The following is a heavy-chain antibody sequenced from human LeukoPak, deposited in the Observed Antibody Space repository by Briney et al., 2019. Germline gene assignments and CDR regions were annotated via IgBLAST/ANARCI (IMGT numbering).Heavy chain of an antibody. D-gene: IGHD3-22*01. CDR2: ISAYNGNT. CDR3: ARVYYYDSSGYFDY. V-gene: IGHV1-18*01. J-gene: IGHJ4*02. CDR1: GYTFTSYG. Sequence: ASVKVSCKASGYTFTSYGISWVRQAPGQGLEWMGWISAYNGNTNYAQKFQGRVTMTTDTSTSTAYMELRSLRSDDTAVYYCARVYYYDSSGYFDYWGQGTLVTVSS.